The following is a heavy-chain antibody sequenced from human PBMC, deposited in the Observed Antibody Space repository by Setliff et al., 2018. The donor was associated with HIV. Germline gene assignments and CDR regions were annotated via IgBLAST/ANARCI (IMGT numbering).Heavy chain of an antibody. Sequence: EASVKVSCKASGYSFTDYAMNWVRQAPGQGLEWMGWINIGNGDTKYSQDFHDRVTISRDTPATTVYMELSSLRSDDMAVYYCARGWHSTSPNSYFDYWGQGSLVTVSS. CDR1: GYSFTDYA. CDR2: INIGNGDT. V-gene: IGHV1-3*03. J-gene: IGHJ4*02. CDR3: ARGWHSTSPNSYFDY. D-gene: IGHD6-6*01.